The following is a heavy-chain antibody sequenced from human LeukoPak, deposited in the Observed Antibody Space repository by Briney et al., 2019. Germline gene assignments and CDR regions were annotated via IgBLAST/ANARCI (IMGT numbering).Heavy chain of an antibody. J-gene: IGHJ6*02. V-gene: IGHV6-1*01. CDR3: ARDTIAANYYYYYGMDV. Sequence: SQTLSLTCAISGDSVSSNSAAWNWIRQSPSRGLEWLGRTYYRSKWYNDYAVSVKSRITINPGTSENQFSLQLNSVTPEDTAVYYCARDTIAANYYYYYGMDVWGQGTTVTVSS. CDR1: GDSVSSNSAA. CDR2: TYYRSKWYN. D-gene: IGHD6-13*01.